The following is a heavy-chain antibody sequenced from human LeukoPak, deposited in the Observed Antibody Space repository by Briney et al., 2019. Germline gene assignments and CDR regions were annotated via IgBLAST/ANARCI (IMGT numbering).Heavy chain of an antibody. Sequence: PGRSLRLSCAASGFTFSSYAMHWVRQAPGKGLEWVAVISYDGSNKYYADSVKGRFTISRDNSKNTLYLQMNSLRAEDTAVYYCVRSGYDRAIDYWGQGTLVTVSS. CDR2: ISYDGSNK. J-gene: IGHJ4*02. D-gene: IGHD5-12*01. V-gene: IGHV3-30*04. CDR1: GFTFSSYA. CDR3: VRSGYDRAIDY.